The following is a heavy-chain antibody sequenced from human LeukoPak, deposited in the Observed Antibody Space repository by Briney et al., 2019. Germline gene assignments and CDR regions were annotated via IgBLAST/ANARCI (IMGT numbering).Heavy chain of an antibody. CDR1: GFTFSSYW. Sequence: GGSLRLSCAASGFTFSSYWMSWVRQAPGKGLEWVANIKQDGSEKYHVDSVKGRFTISRDNAKNSLYLQMNSLRAEDTAVYYCARQYSGYDTYYFDYWGQGTLVTVSS. CDR2: IKQDGSEK. V-gene: IGHV3-7*01. J-gene: IGHJ4*02. D-gene: IGHD5-12*01. CDR3: ARQYSGYDTYYFDY.